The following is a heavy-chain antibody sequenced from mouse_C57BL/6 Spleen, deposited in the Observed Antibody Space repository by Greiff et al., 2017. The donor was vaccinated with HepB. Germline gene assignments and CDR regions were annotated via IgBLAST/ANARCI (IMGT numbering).Heavy chain of an antibody. D-gene: IGHD3-2*02. CDR2: INPSSGYT. CDR3: ARVGEQLSLRAWFAY. J-gene: IGHJ3*01. CDR1: GYTFTSYT. Sequence: QVQLQQSGAELARPGASVKMSCKASGYTFTSYTMHWVKQRPGQGLEWIGYINPSSGYTKSNQKFKDKATLTADKSSSTAYMQLSSMTSEDSAVYYWARVGEQLSLRAWFAYWGQGTRVTVSA. V-gene: IGHV1-4*01.